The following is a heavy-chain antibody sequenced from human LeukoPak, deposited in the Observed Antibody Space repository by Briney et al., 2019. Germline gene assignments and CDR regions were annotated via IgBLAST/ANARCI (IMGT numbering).Heavy chain of an antibody. D-gene: IGHD2-2*01. CDR3: AKTSDGSTSFDQ. CDR2: ISDSGGTT. Sequence: GGSLRLSCVASGFTFRTYAMSWVRQAPGKGLEWVSGISDSGGTTYYVDSVKGRFTISRDNSKNTLYLQINSLRAEDMALYYCAKTSDGSTSFDQWGQGTLVTVSS. CDR1: GFTFRTYA. V-gene: IGHV3-23*01. J-gene: IGHJ4*02.